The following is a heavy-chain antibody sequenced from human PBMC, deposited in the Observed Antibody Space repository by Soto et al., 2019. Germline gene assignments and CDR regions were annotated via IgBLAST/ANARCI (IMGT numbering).Heavy chain of an antibody. Sequence: LXLSFVASGITVGSSAMSWVRQAPGEGLEWVSTITDSGGDAKYADSVRGRFTISRDNSKNTLYLQMNSLRAEDTAVYYCARDTHPRRAGLDYWGQGTLVTVSS. D-gene: IGHD3-10*01. V-gene: IGHV3-23*01. J-gene: IGHJ4*02. CDR2: ITDSGGDA. CDR3: ARDTHPRRAGLDY. CDR1: GITVGSSA.